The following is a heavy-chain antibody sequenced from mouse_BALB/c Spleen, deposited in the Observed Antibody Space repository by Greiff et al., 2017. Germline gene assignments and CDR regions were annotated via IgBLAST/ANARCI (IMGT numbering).Heavy chain of an antibody. D-gene: IGHD3-1*01. CDR1: GFTFTDYY. CDR2: IRNKANGYTT. CDR3: ARDNGHY. V-gene: IGHV7-3*02. Sequence: EVKLMESGGGLVQPGGSLRLSCATSGFTFTDYYMSWVRQPPGKALEWLGFIRNKANGYTTEYSVSVKGRFTISRDNSQSILYLQMNTLRAEDSATYYCARDNGHYWGQGTLVTVSA. J-gene: IGHJ3*01.